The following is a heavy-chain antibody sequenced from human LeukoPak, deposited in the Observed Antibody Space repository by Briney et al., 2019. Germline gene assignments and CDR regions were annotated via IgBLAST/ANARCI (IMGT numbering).Heavy chain of an antibody. J-gene: IGHJ4*02. CDR3: ARPRVEWLGIDY. CDR1: GYTFTSCG. V-gene: IGHV1-18*01. Sequence: ASAKVSCKGSGYTFTSCGISWVRQAPGQGVGWVGWISAYNGNTNYAQKLQGRVTMTTDTSTSTAYMELRSLRSDATAVYYCARPRVEWLGIDYWGQGTPVTVSS. CDR2: ISAYNGNT. D-gene: IGHD6-19*01.